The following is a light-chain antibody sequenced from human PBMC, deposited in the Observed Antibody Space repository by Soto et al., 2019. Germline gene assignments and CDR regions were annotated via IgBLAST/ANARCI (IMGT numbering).Light chain of an antibody. J-gene: IGLJ3*02. CDR3: PALDDSLSALV. CDR1: SSNIESNY. Sequence: QSVLTQPPSASGTPGQRVTISCSGSSSNIESNYVYWYQQLPGSAPKLLIYRNDQRPSGLPDRFSGSKSGTSASLAISGLRSDDEADYYCPALDDSLSALVFGGGTKLTVL. CDR2: RND. V-gene: IGLV1-47*01.